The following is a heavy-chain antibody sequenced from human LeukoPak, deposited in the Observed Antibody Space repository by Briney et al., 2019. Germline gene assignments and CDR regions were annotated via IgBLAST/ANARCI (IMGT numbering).Heavy chain of an antibody. Sequence: SETLSLTCTVSGGSISSGSYYWSWIRQPAGKGLEWIGRIYTSGSTNYNPSLKSRVTISVDTSKNQFSLKLSSVTAADTAVYYCARRGYRDYWGQGTLVTVSS. D-gene: IGHD5-18*01. J-gene: IGHJ4*02. CDR3: ARRGYRDY. V-gene: IGHV4-61*02. CDR1: GGSISSGSYY. CDR2: IYTSGST.